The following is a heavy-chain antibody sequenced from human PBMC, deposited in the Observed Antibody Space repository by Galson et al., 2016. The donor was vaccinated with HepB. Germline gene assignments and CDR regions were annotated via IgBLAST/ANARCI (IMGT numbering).Heavy chain of an antibody. J-gene: IGHJ2*01. CDR3: ARTGVRGMWYFDL. CDR2: IHTYTGNP. V-gene: IGHV7-4-1*02. CDR1: GYTFTTHV. D-gene: IGHD6-13*01. Sequence: SVKVSCKASGYTFTTHVINWVRQAPGQGLEWMGCIHTYTGNPTYAQGFTGRFVFSLDTSVSTAHLQINSLKTEDTAVYYCARTGVRGMWYFDLWGRGTLVTVSS.